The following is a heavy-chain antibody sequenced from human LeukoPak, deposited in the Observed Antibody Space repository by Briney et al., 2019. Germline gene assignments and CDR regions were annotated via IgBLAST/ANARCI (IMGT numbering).Heavy chain of an antibody. J-gene: IGHJ4*02. CDR2: ISAYNANT. CDR3: ARFVSRAVATDY. V-gene: IGHV1-18*01. D-gene: IGHD6-19*01. Sequence: ASVKVSCKASGYTFTSYGITWVRQAPGQGLEWMGWISAYNANTNYAQKFQGRVALTTDTSTSTAYMDLRSLRSDDTAMYYCARFVSRAVATDYWGQGTLVTVSS. CDR1: GYTFTSYG.